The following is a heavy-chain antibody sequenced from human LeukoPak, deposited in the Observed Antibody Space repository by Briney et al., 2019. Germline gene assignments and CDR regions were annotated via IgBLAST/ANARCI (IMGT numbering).Heavy chain of an antibody. CDR2: INHSGST. V-gene: IGHV4-34*01. CDR3: ASQGTSSSYENDY. D-gene: IGHD6-13*01. J-gene: IGHJ4*02. Sequence: SETLSLTCAVYGGSFSGYYWSWIRQPPGKGLEWLGEINHSGSTNYNPSLKSRVTISVDTSKNQFSLKLSSVTAADTAVYYCASQGTSSSYENDYWGQGTLVTVSS. CDR1: GGSFSGYY.